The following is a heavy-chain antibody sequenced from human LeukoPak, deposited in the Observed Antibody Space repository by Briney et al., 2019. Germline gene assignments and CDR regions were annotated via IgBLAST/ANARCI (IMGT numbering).Heavy chain of an antibody. V-gene: IGHV4-59*08. CDR2: FHDSEST. Sequence: SETLSLTCTVSGGSISNSYWSWIRQPPGKGLEWIGFFHDSESTNYNPSLKSRVSISLDTSKNQVSLKLSSVTAADTAVYYCARFGAAARPRWGQGTLVTVSS. J-gene: IGHJ4*02. CDR1: GGSISNSY. CDR3: ARFGAAARPR. D-gene: IGHD6-6*01.